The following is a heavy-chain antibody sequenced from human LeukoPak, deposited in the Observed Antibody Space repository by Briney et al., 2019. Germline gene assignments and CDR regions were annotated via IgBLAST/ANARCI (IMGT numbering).Heavy chain of an antibody. CDR3: ARDGSGSYMDY. J-gene: IGHJ4*02. CDR1: GFTFSSYA. CDR2: ISYDGSNK. V-gene: IGHV3-30-3*01. D-gene: IGHD1-26*01. Sequence: GRSLRLSCAASGFTFSSYAMHWVRQAPGKGLEWVAVISYDGSNKYYADSVKGRFTISRDNSKNTLYLQMNSLRAEDTAVYYCARDGSGSYMDYWGQGTLVTVSS.